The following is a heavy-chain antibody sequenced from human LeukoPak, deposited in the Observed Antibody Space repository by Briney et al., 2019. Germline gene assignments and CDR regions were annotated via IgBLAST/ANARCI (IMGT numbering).Heavy chain of an antibody. D-gene: IGHD1-26*01. CDR3: ARHLGSTALYSYYYMDV. CDR1: GGSFNGHY. CDR2: INYSGSA. J-gene: IGHJ6*03. V-gene: IGHV4-34*01. Sequence: SETLSLTCAIYGGSFNGHYWNWIRQSPGKGLEWIGEINYSGSANYDPSLKSRVTISVDTSKNQFSLKLTSVTAADTAVYYCARHLGSTALYSYYYMDVWGKGTPVTVSS.